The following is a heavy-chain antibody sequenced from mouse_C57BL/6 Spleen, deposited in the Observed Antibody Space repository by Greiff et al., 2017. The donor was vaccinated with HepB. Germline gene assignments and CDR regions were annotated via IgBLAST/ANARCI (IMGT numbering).Heavy chain of an antibody. CDR1: GYTFTSYW. D-gene: IGHD1-3*01. V-gene: IGHV1-50*01. CDR3: ARKVPSWYFDV. Sequence: QVQLQQPGAELVKPGASVKLSCKASGYTFTSYWMQWVKQRPGQGLEWIGEIDPSDSYTNYNQKFKGKATLTVNTSSSTAYMPLSSLTSEDSAVYYCARKVPSWYFDVWGTGTTVTVSS. CDR2: IDPSDSYT. J-gene: IGHJ1*03.